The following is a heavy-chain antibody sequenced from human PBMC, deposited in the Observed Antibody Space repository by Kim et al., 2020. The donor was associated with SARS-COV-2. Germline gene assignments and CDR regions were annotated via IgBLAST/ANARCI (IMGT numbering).Heavy chain of an antibody. J-gene: IGHJ6*03. D-gene: IGHD3-9*01. CDR2: ISSNGGST. V-gene: IGHV3-64*01. CDR3: ARGAGYDILTGYPQYYYMDV. CDR1: GFTFSSYA. Sequence: GGSLRLSCAASGFTFSSYAMHWVRQAPGKGLEYVSAISSNGGSTYYANSVKGRFTISRDNSKNTLYLQMGSLRAEDMAVYYCARGAGYDILTGYPQYYYMDVWGKGTTVTVSS.